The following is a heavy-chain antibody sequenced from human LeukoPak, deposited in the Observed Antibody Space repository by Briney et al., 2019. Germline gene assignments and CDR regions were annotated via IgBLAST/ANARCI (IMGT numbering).Heavy chain of an antibody. CDR3: ASHLGVAASENIDY. CDR1: GFTFSSYT. D-gene: IGHD6-19*01. J-gene: IGHJ4*02. CDR2: ISGSGGST. Sequence: GGSLRLSRAASGFTFSSYTMNWVRQAPGKGLEWVSAISGSGGSTYYADSVKGRFTISRDNSKNTLYLQMNSLRAEDTAVYYCASHLGVAASENIDYWGQGTLVTVSS. V-gene: IGHV3-23*01.